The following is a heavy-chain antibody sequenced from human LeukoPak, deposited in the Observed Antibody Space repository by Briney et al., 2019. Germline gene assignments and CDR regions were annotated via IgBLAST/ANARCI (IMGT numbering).Heavy chain of an antibody. CDR1: GYSISSGYY. V-gene: IGHV4-38-2*02. J-gene: IGHJ3*02. Sequence: ASETLSLTCTVSGYSISSGYYWGWIRQPPGKGLEWIGSIYHSGSTYYNPSLKSRVTISVDTSKNQFSLKLSSVTAADTAVYYCAREIPTDCSSTSCYAADAFDIWGQGTMVTVSS. CDR3: AREIPTDCSSTSCYAADAFDI. CDR2: IYHSGST. D-gene: IGHD2-2*01.